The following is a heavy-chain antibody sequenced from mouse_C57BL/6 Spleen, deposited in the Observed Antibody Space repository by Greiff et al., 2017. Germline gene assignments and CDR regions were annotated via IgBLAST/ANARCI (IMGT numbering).Heavy chain of an antibody. Sequence: EVKLVESGGGLVKPGGSLKLSCAASGFTFSSYAMSWVRQTPEKRLEWVATISDGGSYTYYPDNVKGRFPISRDNAKNNLYLQISHLKSEDTAMYCCAREGRLGSYCYAMGYWGQGTSVTVSS. V-gene: IGHV5-4*01. J-gene: IGHJ4*01. CDR1: GFTFSSYA. D-gene: IGHD4-1*01. CDR3: AREGRLGSYCYAMGY. CDR2: ISDGGSYT.